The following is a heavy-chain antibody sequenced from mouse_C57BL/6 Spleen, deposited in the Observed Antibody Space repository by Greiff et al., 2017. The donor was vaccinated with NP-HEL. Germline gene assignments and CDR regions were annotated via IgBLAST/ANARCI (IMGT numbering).Heavy chain of an antibody. CDR2: INPSTGGT. CDR1: GYSFTGYY. Sequence: VQLQQSGPELVKPGASVKISCKASGYSFTGYYMNWVKQSPEKSLEWIGEINPSTGGTTYNQKFKAKATLTVDKSSSTAYMQLKSLTSEDSAVYYCARSFHYYYGKDVWGTGTTVTVSS. V-gene: IGHV1-42*01. J-gene: IGHJ1*03. CDR3: ARSFHYYYGKDV. D-gene: IGHD1-1*01.